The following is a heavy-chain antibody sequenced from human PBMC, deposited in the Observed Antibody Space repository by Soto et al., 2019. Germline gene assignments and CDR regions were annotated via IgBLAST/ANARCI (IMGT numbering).Heavy chain of an antibody. Sequence: XSVTVSCKPSGYKLISPSSTWVRRAHGQGLEWMGRISAYNGNTNYAQKLQGRVTMTIDTSTNTAYMELRSLRSDDTAVYYCARGAFCGGAPGCRDMDVWGQGTTVTVSS. J-gene: IGHJ6*02. D-gene: IGHD2-21*01. CDR1: GYKLISPS. CDR2: ISAYNGNT. CDR3: ARGAFCGGAPGCRDMDV. V-gene: IGHV1-18*01.